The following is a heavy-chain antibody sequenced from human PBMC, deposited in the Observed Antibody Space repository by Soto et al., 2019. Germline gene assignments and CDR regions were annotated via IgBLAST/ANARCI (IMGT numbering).Heavy chain of an antibody. V-gene: IGHV4-31*03. D-gene: IGHD6-19*01. CDR1: GGSISSGGYY. J-gene: IGHJ4*02. Sequence: QVQLQESGPGLVKPSQTLSLTCTVSGGSISSGGYYWSWIRQHPGKGLEWVGYIYYSGSTYYNPSLKSRVTMSVDTSKNQFSLKLSSVTAADTAVYYCARGDEQWLAVDYWGQGTLVTVSS. CDR2: IYYSGST. CDR3: ARGDEQWLAVDY.